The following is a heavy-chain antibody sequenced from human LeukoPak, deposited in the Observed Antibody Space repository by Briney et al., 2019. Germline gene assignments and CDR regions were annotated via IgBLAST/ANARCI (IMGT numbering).Heavy chain of an antibody. CDR2: INPNSGNT. Sequence: AASVTVSFKASGYTFTIYDINWVRRATGQGLEWMGWINPNSGNTDYTQKFQGRVTITRDTSISTAYMELSSLRSEDTAVYYCARGVGHRGQEHSYVYYFDYWGQGPLVTVSS. V-gene: IGHV1-8*01. CDR1: GYTFTIYD. CDR3: ARGVGHRGQEHSYVYYFDY. D-gene: IGHD5-18*01. J-gene: IGHJ4*02.